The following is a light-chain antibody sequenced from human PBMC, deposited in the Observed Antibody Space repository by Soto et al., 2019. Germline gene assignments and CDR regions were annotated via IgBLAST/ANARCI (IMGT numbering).Light chain of an antibody. CDR2: DVS. Sequence: QSVLTQPASVYGSPGQSITISCTGTSSDVGTYNFVSWYRQHPVKAPILIIFDVSSRPSGISNRFSGSKSGNTASLTISGVQAEDEADYYCSSYANSDTVIFGGGTKVTVL. CDR1: SSDVGTYNF. V-gene: IGLV2-14*01. CDR3: SSYANSDTVI. J-gene: IGLJ2*01.